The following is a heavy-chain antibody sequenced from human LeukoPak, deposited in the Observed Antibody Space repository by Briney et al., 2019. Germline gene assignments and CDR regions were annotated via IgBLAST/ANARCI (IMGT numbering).Heavy chain of an antibody. V-gene: IGHV3-64D*09. CDR2: VSSIGGST. CDR3: VKEGNGAFDI. J-gene: IGHJ3*02. D-gene: IGHD2-8*01. Sequence: SGGSLRLSCSASGFTFSRYVMFWVRQAPGKGLEYVSAVSSIGGSTYYADSVKGRFTISRDNSKNTLYLQMISLRLEDTAVYYCVKEGNGAFDIWGQGTMVTVSS. CDR1: GFTFSRYV.